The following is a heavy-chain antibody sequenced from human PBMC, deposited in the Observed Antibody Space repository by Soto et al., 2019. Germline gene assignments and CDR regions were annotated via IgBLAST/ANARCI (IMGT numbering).Heavy chain of an antibody. D-gene: IGHD3-22*01. V-gene: IGHV3-48*01. CDR2: IGIGSSTK. CDR3: ARDQLYYNDISGRPLNAFDV. CDR1: GFTCSRHA. J-gene: IGHJ3*01. Sequence: AGSLRLSCAVSGFTCSRHAMHWVRQAPGKGLEWVSYIGIGSSTKYYADSVKGRFTISRDNAKNSLYLQMNSLRAEDTAVYYCARDQLYYNDISGRPLNAFDVWGQGTMVTVSS.